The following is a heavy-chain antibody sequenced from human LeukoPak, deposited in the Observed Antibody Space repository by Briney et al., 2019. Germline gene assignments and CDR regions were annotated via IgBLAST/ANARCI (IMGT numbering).Heavy chain of an antibody. V-gene: IGHV1-18*04. Sequence: ASVKVSCKASGYTFTGYYMHWVRQAPGQGLEWMGWISAYNGNTNYAQKLQGRVTMTTDTSTSTAYMELRSLRSDDTAVYYCARDLGTIFGVANPKTPHYWGQGTLVTVSS. D-gene: IGHD3-3*01. CDR2: ISAYNGNT. CDR3: ARDLGTIFGVANPKTPHY. CDR1: GYTFTGYY. J-gene: IGHJ4*02.